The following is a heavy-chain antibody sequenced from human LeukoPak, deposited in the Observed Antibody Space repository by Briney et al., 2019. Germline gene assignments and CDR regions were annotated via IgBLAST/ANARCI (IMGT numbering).Heavy chain of an antibody. V-gene: IGHV4-59*01. J-gene: IGHJ4*02. CDR3: ARGWASSWYYFDF. Sequence: PSETLSLTCAVSGGSMRNYYWSWIRQPPVKGLEWIGYTCDSGSSSYNPSLRSRVSISIDTSKNQFSLNLSSVTAADTAVYYCARGWASSWYYFDFWGQGTLVTVSS. D-gene: IGHD2-2*01. CDR2: TCDSGSS. CDR1: GGSMRNYY.